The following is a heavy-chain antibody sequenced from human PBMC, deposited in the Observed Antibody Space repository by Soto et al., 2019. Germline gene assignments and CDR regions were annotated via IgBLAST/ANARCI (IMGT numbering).Heavy chain of an antibody. D-gene: IGHD3-22*01. CDR1: GVSISSLGYY. CDR2: IYYSGST. CDR3: ARVPIYYDSSDAGSYYFDY. V-gene: IGHV4-31*03. J-gene: IGHJ4*02. Sequence: PSLTCTVSGVSISSLGYYWRWIRKHPGKGLEWIGYIYYSGSTYYNPSLKSRVTISVDTSKNQFSLKLSSVTAADTAVYYCARVPIYYDSSDAGSYYFDYWGQGTLVTVS.